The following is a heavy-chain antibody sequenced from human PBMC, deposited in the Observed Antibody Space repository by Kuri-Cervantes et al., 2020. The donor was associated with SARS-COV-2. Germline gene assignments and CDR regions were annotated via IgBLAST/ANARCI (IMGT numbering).Heavy chain of an antibody. CDR3: ARSAVRMVRGVIHY. CDR1: GGSFSGYY. D-gene: IGHD3-10*01. Sequence: GSLRLSCAVYGGSFSGYYWSWIRQPPGKGLEWIGEINHSGSTNYNPSLKSRVTISLDTSKNQFSLKLSSVTAADTAVYYCARSAVRMVRGVIHYWGQGTLVTVSS. CDR2: INHSGST. V-gene: IGHV4-34*01. J-gene: IGHJ4*02.